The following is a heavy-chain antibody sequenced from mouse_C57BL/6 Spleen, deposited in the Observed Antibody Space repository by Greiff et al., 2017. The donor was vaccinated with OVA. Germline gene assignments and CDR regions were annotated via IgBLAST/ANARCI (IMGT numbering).Heavy chain of an antibody. CDR3: AYYSNFWFAY. CDR1: GYSFTGYY. D-gene: IGHD2-5*01. V-gene: IGHV1-42*01. J-gene: IGHJ3*01. Sequence: VQLQRSGPELVKPGASVKISCKASGYSFTGYYMNWVKQSPEKSLEWIGEINPSTGGTTYNQKFKAKATLTVDKSSSTAYMQLKSLTSEDSAVYYCAYYSNFWFAYWGQGTLVTVSA. CDR2: INPSTGGT.